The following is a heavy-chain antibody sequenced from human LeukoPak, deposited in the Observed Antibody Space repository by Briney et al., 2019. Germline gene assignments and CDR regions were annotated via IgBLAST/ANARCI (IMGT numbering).Heavy chain of an antibody. CDR1: GGSISSGGYY. Sequence: SETLSLTCTVSGGSISSGGYYWSWIRQPPGKGLEWIGYIYHSGSTYYNPSLKSRVTISVDRSKNQFSLKLSSVTAADTAVYYCARVHLIAVAGTGLYYFDYWGQGTLVTVSS. D-gene: IGHD6-19*01. CDR3: ARVHLIAVAGTGLYYFDY. V-gene: IGHV4-30-2*01. J-gene: IGHJ4*02. CDR2: IYHSGST.